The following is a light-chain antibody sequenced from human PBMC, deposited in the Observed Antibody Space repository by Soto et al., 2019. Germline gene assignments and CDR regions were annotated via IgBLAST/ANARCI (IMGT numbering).Light chain of an antibody. CDR3: QLRRT. CDR1: QSVSSN. J-gene: IGKJ2*01. CDR2: GAS. V-gene: IGKV3-15*01. Sequence: EIVMTQSPATLSVSPGERATLSCRASQSVSSNLAWYQQKPGQAPRLLIYGASTRATGIPARFSGSGSGTEFTLTISSLQSEDFAVYYCQLRRTFGQGTKLEIK.